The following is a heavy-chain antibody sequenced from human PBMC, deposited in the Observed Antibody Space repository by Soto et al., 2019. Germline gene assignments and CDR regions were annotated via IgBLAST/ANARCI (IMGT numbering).Heavy chain of an antibody. J-gene: IGHJ4*02. CDR2: IYYSGST. V-gene: IGHV4-39*01. D-gene: IGHD2-2*01. Sequence: SETLSRTCTVSGGSISSSSYYWGWIRQPPGRGLEWIGSIYYSGSTYYNPSLKSRVTISVDTSKNQFSLKLSSVTAADTAVYYCARQYCSSTRCYQYFDYWGQGTLVTVSS. CDR3: ARQYCSSTRCYQYFDY. CDR1: GGSISSSSYY.